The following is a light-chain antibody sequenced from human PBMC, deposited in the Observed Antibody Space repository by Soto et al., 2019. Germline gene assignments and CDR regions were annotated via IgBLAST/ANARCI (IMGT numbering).Light chain of an antibody. Sequence: EIVLTQSPDALSLSPGERVSLSCRASQTVRNNYLAWYQQKPGQAPRLLIYDASSGATGIPDGFSGSGSGTDFTLTISRLEPEDFAVYYCQQYGSSGTFGQGTKVDIK. CDR1: QTVRNNY. J-gene: IGKJ1*01. CDR3: QQYGSSGT. CDR2: DAS. V-gene: IGKV3-20*01.